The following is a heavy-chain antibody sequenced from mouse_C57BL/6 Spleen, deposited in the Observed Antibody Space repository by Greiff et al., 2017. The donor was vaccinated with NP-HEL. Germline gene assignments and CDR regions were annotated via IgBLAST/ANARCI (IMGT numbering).Heavy chain of an antibody. V-gene: IGHV1-52*01. Sequence: QVQLQQPGAELVRPGSSVKLSCKASGYTFTSYWMHWVKQRPIQGLEWIGNIDPSDSETHYNQKFKDKATLTVDKSSSTAYMQLSSLTSEDSAVYYCAREGSYGKGFDYWGQGTTLTVSS. CDR1: GYTFTSYW. CDR2: IDPSDSET. D-gene: IGHD2-1*01. J-gene: IGHJ2*01. CDR3: AREGSYGKGFDY.